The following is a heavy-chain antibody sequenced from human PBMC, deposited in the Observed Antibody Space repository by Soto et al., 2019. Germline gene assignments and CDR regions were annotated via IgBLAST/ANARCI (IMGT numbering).Heavy chain of an antibody. CDR3: AKGAGGYNWNDAVHYFDY. Sequence: GGSLRLSCAASGFTFSSYAMSWVRQAPGKGLEWVSAISGSGGSTYYADSVKGRFTISRDNSKNTLYLQMNSLRAEDTAVYYCAKGAGGYNWNDAVHYFDYWGQGTLVTVSS. CDR2: ISGSGGST. V-gene: IGHV3-23*01. D-gene: IGHD1-1*01. CDR1: GFTFSSYA. J-gene: IGHJ4*02.